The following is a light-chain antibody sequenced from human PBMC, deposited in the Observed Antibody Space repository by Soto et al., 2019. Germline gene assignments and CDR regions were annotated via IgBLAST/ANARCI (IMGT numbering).Light chain of an antibody. V-gene: IGKV4-1*01. Sequence: DIVMSQSRDSLAASLGVRATINWKSSQSVXYSSNNNNYIAWDQQKPGKPPKLISDWASSRESGGPERFSGSGSVTDFTLTISSLHAVAVAIYYCPQYSDTPSTFGQGTKVEIK. J-gene: IGKJ1*01. CDR3: PQYSDTPST. CDR1: QSVXYSSNNNNY. CDR2: WAS.